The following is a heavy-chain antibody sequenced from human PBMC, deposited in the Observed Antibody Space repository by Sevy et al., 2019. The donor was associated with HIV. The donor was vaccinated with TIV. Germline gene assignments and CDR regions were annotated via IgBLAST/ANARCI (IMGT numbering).Heavy chain of an antibody. Sequence: GGSLRLSCAASGFSFSNAWMSWVRQAPGKGLEWVGRIKNKTEGGTRDFAAPVKGRLLISRDDSRNTVYLQMNSLKTEDTAVYYCTAGVGASDFDYWGQGTLVTVSS. CDR1: GFSFSNAW. D-gene: IGHD1-26*01. CDR3: TAGVGASDFDY. V-gene: IGHV3-15*01. CDR2: IKNKTEGGTR. J-gene: IGHJ4*02.